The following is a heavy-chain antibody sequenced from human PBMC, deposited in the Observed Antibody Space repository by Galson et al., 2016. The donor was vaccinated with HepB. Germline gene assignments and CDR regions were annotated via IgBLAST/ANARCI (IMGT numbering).Heavy chain of an antibody. Sequence: SLRLSCAASGFSFSSYAMSWVRQAPGKGLQWVSGISGSGDSTYYADSVKGRFTISRDNSKNTLYLQLNTLRAEDTAVYYCAKERHSSGWFDFRNYFDSWGQGTLVTVSS. D-gene: IGHD6-19*01. J-gene: IGHJ4*02. CDR1: GFSFSSYA. CDR3: AKERHSSGWFDFRNYFDS. V-gene: IGHV3-23*01. CDR2: ISGSGDST.